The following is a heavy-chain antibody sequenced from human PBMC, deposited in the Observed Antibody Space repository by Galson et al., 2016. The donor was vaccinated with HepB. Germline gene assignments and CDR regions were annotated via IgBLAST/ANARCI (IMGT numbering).Heavy chain of an antibody. CDR3: AKDSGGDAYYYDH. J-gene: IGHJ4*02. V-gene: IGHV3-23*01. Sequence: SLRLSCAASGFTFSTYAMTWVRQAPGKGLEWVSVIVGRGVSTYYTDSVEGRFTISRDNSKNTLYLQMNSLRAEDTAVYFCAKDSGGDAYYYDHWGQGTLVTVSS. D-gene: IGHD2-21*02. CDR2: IVGRGVST. CDR1: GFTFSTYA.